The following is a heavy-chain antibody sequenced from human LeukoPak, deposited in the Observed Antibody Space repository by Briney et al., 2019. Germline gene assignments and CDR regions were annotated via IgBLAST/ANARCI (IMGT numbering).Heavy chain of an antibody. J-gene: IGHJ6*03. CDR2: IYTSGST. Sequence: TSETLSLTCTVSGGSISSGSYYWSWIRQPAEKGLEWIGRIYTSGSTNYNPSLKSRVTISVDTSKNQFSLKLSSVTAADTAVYYCATRASDYDILTGSRIYYMDVWGKGTTVTVSS. CDR3: ATRASDYDILTGSRIYYMDV. V-gene: IGHV4-61*02. D-gene: IGHD3-9*01. CDR1: GGSISSGSYY.